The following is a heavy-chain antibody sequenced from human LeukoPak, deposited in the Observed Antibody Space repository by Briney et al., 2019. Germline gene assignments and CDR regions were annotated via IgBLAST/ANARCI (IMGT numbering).Heavy chain of an antibody. CDR1: GDSVSSNSAA. Sequence: SQTLSLTCAISGDSVSSNSAAWNWIRQSPSRGLEWLGGTYYRSKWYNDYAVSVKSRITINPDTSKNQFSLQLNSVTPEDTAVYYCARELLWFGELWGDCYYYGMDVWGKGTTVTVSS. CDR2: TYYRSKWYN. J-gene: IGHJ6*04. CDR3: ARELLWFGELWGDCYYYGMDV. V-gene: IGHV6-1*01. D-gene: IGHD3-10*01.